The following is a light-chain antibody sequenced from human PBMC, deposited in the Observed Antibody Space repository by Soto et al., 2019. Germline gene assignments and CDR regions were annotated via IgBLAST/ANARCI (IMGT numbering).Light chain of an antibody. Sequence: QSALTQPASVSGSPGQSITISCSGTTSDVGGYDVVSWYQQHPGKAPKLMIFEVNQRPSGVSDRFSGSKSGTSASLGISGLRSEDEADYFCAVWDDSLSGVVFGGGTKLTVL. CDR1: TSDVGGYDV. V-gene: IGLV2-14*02. CDR2: EVN. J-gene: IGLJ2*01. CDR3: AVWDDSLSGVV.